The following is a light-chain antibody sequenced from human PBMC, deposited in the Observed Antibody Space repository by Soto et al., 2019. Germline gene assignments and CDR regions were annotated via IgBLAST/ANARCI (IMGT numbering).Light chain of an antibody. V-gene: IGKV3-15*01. CDR2: GAS. CDR3: PQYNKWPLT. J-gene: IGKJ4*01. CDR1: QTVIRN. Sequence: EIVLTHSPGTLALSTCEGATLSCSASQTVIRNYLAWHQQKPGQAPRLLIYGASTRATGIPARFSGSGSGTEFTLTISSLQSEDFAVYYCPQYNKWPLTFGGGTKVDIK.